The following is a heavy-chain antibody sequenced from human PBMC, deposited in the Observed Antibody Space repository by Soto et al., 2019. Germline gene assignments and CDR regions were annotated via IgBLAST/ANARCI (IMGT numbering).Heavy chain of an antibody. CDR2: IYYSGST. CDR1: GGSISSYY. D-gene: IGHD2-15*01. J-gene: IGHJ4*02. V-gene: IGHV4-59*08. Sequence: QVQLQESGPGLVKPSETLSLTCTVSGGSISSYYWSWIRQPPGKGLEWIGYIYYSGSTNYNPSLKSRVTIPVDTSKNQFSLKLSSVTAADTAVYDCARSGRYCSGGSCCSPGDYWGQGTLVTVSS. CDR3: ARSGRYCSGGSCCSPGDY.